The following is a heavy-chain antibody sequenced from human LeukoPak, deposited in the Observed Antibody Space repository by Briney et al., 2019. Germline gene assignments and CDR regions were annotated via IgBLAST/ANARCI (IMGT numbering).Heavy chain of an antibody. CDR3: ARVGAYTNYAPDY. V-gene: IGHV3-30-3*01. D-gene: IGHD4-11*01. J-gene: IGHJ4*02. CDR1: GFTFSSYA. Sequence: GRSLRLSCAASGFTFSSYAMHWVRQAPGKGLEWVAVISYDGSNKYYADSVKGRFTISRDNSKNTLYLQMNSLRAEDTAVYYCARVGAYTNYAPDYGGQGTLVTVSS. CDR2: ISYDGSNK.